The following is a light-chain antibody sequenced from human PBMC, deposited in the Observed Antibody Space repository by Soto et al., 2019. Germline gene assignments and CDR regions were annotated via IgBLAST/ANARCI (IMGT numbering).Light chain of an antibody. Sequence: DIQMSQSPSTLSGSVGDTVTVTYRASQSISSWLAWYQQKPGKAPKLLIYDASSLESGVPSRFSGSGSGTEFTLTISSLQPDDFATYYCQQYNSYSAFGQGTKVDI. CDR2: DAS. CDR3: QQYNSYSA. CDR1: QSISSW. V-gene: IGKV1-5*01. J-gene: IGKJ1*01.